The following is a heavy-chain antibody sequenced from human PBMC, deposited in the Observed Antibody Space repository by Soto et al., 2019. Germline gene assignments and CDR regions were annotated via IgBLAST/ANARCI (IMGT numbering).Heavy chain of an antibody. J-gene: IGHJ5*02. CDR1: GFKFDDYS. CDR2: ISWDGSRT. D-gene: IGHD4-17*01. CDR3: AAADYGDFPNWFDP. Sequence: VQLVESGGAVVQPGGSLRLSCATSGFKFDDYSMHWVRQPPGKGLELVSLISWDGSRTYYSDSVRGRFTISRDSSKNSLYLQMNSLRTEDTAFYYCAAADYGDFPNWFDPWGQGTLFTVSS. V-gene: IGHV3-43*01.